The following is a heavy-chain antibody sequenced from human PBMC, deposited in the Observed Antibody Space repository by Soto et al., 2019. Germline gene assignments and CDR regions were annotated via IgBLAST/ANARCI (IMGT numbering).Heavy chain of an antibody. D-gene: IGHD6-19*01. CDR3: VRQWLVVSPLDH. J-gene: IGHJ4*02. CDR2: MNPNSGNT. Sequence: ASVKVSCKASGYTFNNYDIHWVRQAPGHGLEWMGWMNPNSGNTGYAQNFRGRVTMTQNTAIGTAYMELSSLRSDDTAVYFCVRQWLVVSPLDHWGQGTLVTVSS. CDR1: GYTFNNYD. V-gene: IGHV1-8*02.